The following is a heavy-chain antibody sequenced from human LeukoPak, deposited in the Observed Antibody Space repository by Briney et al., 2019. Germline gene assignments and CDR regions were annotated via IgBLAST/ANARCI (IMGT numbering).Heavy chain of an antibody. D-gene: IGHD7-27*01. V-gene: IGHV4-30-2*01. CDR2: IYPRGST. J-gene: IGHJ4*02. CDR1: GGSISSGSYS. Sequence: SETLSLTCAVSGGSISSGSYSRSWIRQPPGKGLEWIGYIYPRGSTYYNPSLKSRVILSLDKSANQFSLNPSSVTAADTAVYYCARFSPRAMGNYLDFWGQGTLVTVSS. CDR3: ARFSPRAMGNYLDF.